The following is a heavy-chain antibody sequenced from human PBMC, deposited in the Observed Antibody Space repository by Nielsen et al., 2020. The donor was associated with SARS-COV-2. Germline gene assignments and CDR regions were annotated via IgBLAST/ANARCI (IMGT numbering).Heavy chain of an antibody. CDR2: ISSSSSYI. CDR3: ARAYRPITIFGVVPPSGMDV. CDR1: GFTFSCYS. J-gene: IGHJ6*02. Sequence: GESLKISCASSGFTFSCYSMNWVRQAPGKGLEWVSSISSSSSYIYYADSVKGRFTISRDNAKNSLYLQMNSLRAEDTAVYYCARAYRPITIFGVVPPSGMDVWGQGTTVTVSS. V-gene: IGHV3-21*01. D-gene: IGHD3-3*01.